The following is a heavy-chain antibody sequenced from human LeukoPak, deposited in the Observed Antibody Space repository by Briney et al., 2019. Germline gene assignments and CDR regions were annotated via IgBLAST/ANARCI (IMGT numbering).Heavy chain of an antibody. CDR3: AKSGYGNNWYRDY. J-gene: IGHJ4*02. Sequence: GGSLRLSCVASGFTFSNYWMSWVRQAPGKGLEWVANIKQDGSEKYYVDSVKGRFTISRDNAENSQYLQMDSMRDEDTAVYYCAKSGYGNNWYRDYWGQGTLVTVSS. D-gene: IGHD6-13*01. CDR1: GFTFSNYW. V-gene: IGHV3-7*01. CDR2: IKQDGSEK.